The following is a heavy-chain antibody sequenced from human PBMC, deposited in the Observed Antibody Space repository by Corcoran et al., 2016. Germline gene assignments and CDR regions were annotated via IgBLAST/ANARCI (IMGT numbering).Heavy chain of an antibody. CDR2: IYHSGST. CDR3: ARQVGLVVPAAPLFFQH. D-gene: IGHD2-2*01. Sequence: QVQLQESGPGLVQPSESLSLTCTVSGYSISSGYYWGWIRQPPGKGLEWIGSIYHSGSTYYNPSLKSRVTISVDPSKNQFSLKLSSVTAADPAVYYCARQVGLVVPAAPLFFQHWGQGSLVTVSS. J-gene: IGHJ1*01. CDR1: GYSISSGYY. V-gene: IGHV4-38-2*02.